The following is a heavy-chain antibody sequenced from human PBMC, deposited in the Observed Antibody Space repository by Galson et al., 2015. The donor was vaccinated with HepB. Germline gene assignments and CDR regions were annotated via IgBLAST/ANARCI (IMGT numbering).Heavy chain of an antibody. D-gene: IGHD2-15*01. Sequence: SVKVSCKASGSSFNSFTFSWVRQAPGQGLEWMGEFIPHLDRAKYTQQFQGRVTITADKSTATVFMDLRSLRSDDTAKYYCAREGSYCIGDACYYYFDYLGHGTLFP. CDR3: AREGSYCIGDACYYYFDY. J-gene: IGHJ4*01. CDR1: GSSFNSFT. V-gene: IGHV1-69*10. CDR2: FIPHLDRA.